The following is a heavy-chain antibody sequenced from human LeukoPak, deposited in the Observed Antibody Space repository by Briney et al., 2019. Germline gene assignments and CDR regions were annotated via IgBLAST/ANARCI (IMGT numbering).Heavy chain of an antibody. Sequence: PSETLSLTCTVSGYSISSGYYWGWIRQPPGKGLEWIGSIYHSGSTNYNPSLKSRVTISVDTSKNQFSLKLSSVTAADTAVYYCARALRVNRRAAADPFDYWGQGTLVTVSS. CDR1: GYSISSGYY. CDR2: IYHSGST. CDR3: ARALRVNRRAAADPFDY. J-gene: IGHJ4*02. V-gene: IGHV4-38-2*02. D-gene: IGHD6-13*01.